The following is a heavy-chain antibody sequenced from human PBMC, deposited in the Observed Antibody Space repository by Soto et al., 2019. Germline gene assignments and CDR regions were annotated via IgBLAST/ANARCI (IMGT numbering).Heavy chain of an antibody. D-gene: IGHD3-10*01. Sequence: QVQLVQSGAEVKKPGSSVKVSCKASGGTFSSYAISWVRQAPGQGLEWMGGIIPIFGTANYAQQFQGRVTITADESTSTAYMELSSLRSEDTAVYYCASVTYYGSGARNYYGMDVWGQGTTVTVSS. V-gene: IGHV1-69*01. CDR3: ASVTYYGSGARNYYGMDV. CDR2: IIPIFGTA. J-gene: IGHJ6*02. CDR1: GGTFSSYA.